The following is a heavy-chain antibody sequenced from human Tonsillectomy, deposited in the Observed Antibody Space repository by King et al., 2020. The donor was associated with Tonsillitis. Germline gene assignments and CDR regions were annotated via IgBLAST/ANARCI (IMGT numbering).Heavy chain of an antibody. CDR2: ISSNGNST. CDR3: VKDLRLYRCDSWDY. Sequence: LQLVQSGGGLVQPGGSLRLSCSASGFTFSNYAMHWVRQAPGKGLEYVSAISSNGNSTYYADSVKGRFTISRDNSKNTLYLQMSSLRAEDTAVYYCVKDLRLYRCDSWDYWGQGTLVTVSS. CDR1: GFTFSNYA. D-gene: IGHD3-16*01. J-gene: IGHJ4*02. V-gene: IGHV3-64D*06.